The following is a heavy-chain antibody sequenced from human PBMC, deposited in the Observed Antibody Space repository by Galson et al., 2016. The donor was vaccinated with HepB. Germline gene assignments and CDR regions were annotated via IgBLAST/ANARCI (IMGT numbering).Heavy chain of an antibody. J-gene: IGHJ4*02. CDR1: GHNFNNYW. CDR3: ATRRKTLTGYRIGPIDY. CDR2: IYPGDSET. Sequence: QSGAEVKKPGESLKISCKGSGHNFNNYWIGWVRQMPGKGLEWMGIIYPGDSETRYSPSFQGQVTISADKSINTAYLQWSRLKASDTAMYYCATRRKTLTGYRIGPIDYWGQGTLVTVSS. V-gene: IGHV5-51*01. D-gene: IGHD3-9*01.